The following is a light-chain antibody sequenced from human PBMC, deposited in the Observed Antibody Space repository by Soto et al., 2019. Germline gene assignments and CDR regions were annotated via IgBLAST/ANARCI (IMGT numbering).Light chain of an antibody. V-gene: IGKV3-20*01. J-gene: IGKJ1*01. CDR2: GAS. CDR3: QQYNNWLWT. CDR1: QSVNSIY. Sequence: EIVLTQSPGTLSLSPGERATLSCRASQSVNSIYLAWYQQKPGQAPRLLIYGASSRATGIPDRFSGSGSGTDFTLTISSLQSEDFAVYYCQQYNNWLWTFGQGTKVDIK.